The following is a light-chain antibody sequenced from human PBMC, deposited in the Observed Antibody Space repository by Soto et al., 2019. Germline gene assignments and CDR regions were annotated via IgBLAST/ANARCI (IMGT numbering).Light chain of an antibody. CDR2: EVI. Sequence: QSVLTQPPSASGSPGQSVTISCTGTTSDVGSYNYVSWYQQHPGKAPKLLIYEVIKRPSGVPARFSGSKSGNTASLTVSGLQAEDEADYYCNSYAGSSTWVFGTGTKVTVL. CDR1: TSDVGSYNY. V-gene: IGLV2-8*01. J-gene: IGLJ1*01. CDR3: NSYAGSSTWV.